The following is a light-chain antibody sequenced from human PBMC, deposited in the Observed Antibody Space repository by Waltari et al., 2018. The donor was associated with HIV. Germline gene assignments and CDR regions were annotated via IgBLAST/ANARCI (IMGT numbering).Light chain of an antibody. CDR2: SNN. CDR3: ATWDDTPTGHVL. V-gene: IGLV1-44*01. CDR1: TSNIGTNV. Sequence: QSVLAQPPSVSGTPGQRVTISCSGTTSNIGTNVVNWYQQVPGTAPKLLISSNNQRPSVVPDRFSGFKSVTSASLAINGLQSEDEADYYCATWDDTPTGHVLFGGGTKVTVL. J-gene: IGLJ2*01.